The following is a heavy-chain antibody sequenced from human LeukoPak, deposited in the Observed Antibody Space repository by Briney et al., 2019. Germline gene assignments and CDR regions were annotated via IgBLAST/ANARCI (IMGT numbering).Heavy chain of an antibody. D-gene: IGHD6-19*01. CDR2: ISGSGTGT. V-gene: IGHV3-64D*06. CDR1: GFTFSYYS. J-gene: IGHJ4*02. Sequence: GGSLRLSCSASGFTFSYYSMHWVRRASGKGLQYVSAISGSGTGTFYSDSVKGRFTISRDNSKNTLYLQMSSLRAEDTAVYYCVKGSGSGWYGHWGQGTLVTVSS. CDR3: VKGSGSGWYGH.